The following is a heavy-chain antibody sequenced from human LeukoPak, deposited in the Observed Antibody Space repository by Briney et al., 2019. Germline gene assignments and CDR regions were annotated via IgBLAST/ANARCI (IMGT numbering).Heavy chain of an antibody. V-gene: IGHV4-34*01. CDR1: GGSFSDYY. D-gene: IGHD2-2*01. Sequence: SETLSLTCAVYGGSFSDYYWSWIRQPPGKGLEWIGEINHSGSTNYNPSLKSRVTISVDTSKNQFSLKLSSVTAADTAVYYCARSDIAVVPAAGAYYYYMDVWGKGTTVTVSS. CDR3: ARSDIAVVPAAGAYYYYMDV. J-gene: IGHJ6*03. CDR2: INHSGST.